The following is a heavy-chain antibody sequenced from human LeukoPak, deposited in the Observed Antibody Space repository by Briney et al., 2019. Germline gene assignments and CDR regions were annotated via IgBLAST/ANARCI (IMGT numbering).Heavy chain of an antibody. V-gene: IGHV4-59*02. Sequence: GSLRLSCAASGFTVSSNYMSWVRQPPGKGLEWIGYIYYSGSTNYNPSLKSRVTISVDTSKNQFSLKLSSVTAADTAVYYCASAPRIAAAGSWFDPWGQGTLVTVSS. J-gene: IGHJ5*02. CDR2: IYYSGST. D-gene: IGHD6-13*01. CDR1: GFTVSSNY. CDR3: ASAPRIAAAGSWFDP.